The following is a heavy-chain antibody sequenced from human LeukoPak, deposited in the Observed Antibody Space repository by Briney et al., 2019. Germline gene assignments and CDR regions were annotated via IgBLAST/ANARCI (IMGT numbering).Heavy chain of an antibody. V-gene: IGHV3-7*01. CDR3: ARGGTLVSDY. CDR1: GFTFSTFW. J-gene: IGHJ4*02. Sequence: PGGSLRLSCAASGFTFSTFWMSWVRQAPGKGLEWVANIKEDGSEKYYVDSMKGRFTVSRDNAKNSLYLQMDSLRAEDTAVYYCARGGTLVSDYWGQGTLVTVSP. D-gene: IGHD1-1*01. CDR2: IKEDGSEK.